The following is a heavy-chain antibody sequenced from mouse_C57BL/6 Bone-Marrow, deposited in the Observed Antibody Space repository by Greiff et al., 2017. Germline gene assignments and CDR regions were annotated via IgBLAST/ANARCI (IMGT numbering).Heavy chain of an antibody. CDR2: IYPGDGDT. V-gene: IGHV1-82*01. CDR1: GYAFSSSW. D-gene: IGHD2-3*01. J-gene: IGHJ1*03. Sequence: VQLQQSGPELVKPGASVKISCKASGYAFSSSWMNWVKQRPGKGLEWIGRIYPGDGDTNYNGKFKGKATLTADKSSSTAYMQLSSLTSEDSAVYFCARSLCDGYYVYWYFDVWGTGTTVTVSS. CDR3: ARSLCDGYYVYWYFDV.